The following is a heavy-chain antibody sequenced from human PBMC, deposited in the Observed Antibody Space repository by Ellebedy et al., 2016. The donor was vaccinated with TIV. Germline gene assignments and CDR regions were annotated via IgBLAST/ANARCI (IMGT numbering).Heavy chain of an antibody. CDR3: ARDVATIPLMVSGYGMDV. CDR2: IYSGGST. D-gene: IGHD2-8*01. Sequence: GESLKISCAASGFTVSSYYMNWVRQAPGKGLEWVSIIYSGGSTYYGDSVKGRFTISRDDSKNTLFLQMNSLSAEDTAWYFCARDVATIPLMVSGYGMDVWGRGTTVTVSS. CDR1: GFTVSSYY. V-gene: IGHV3-66*01. J-gene: IGHJ6*02.